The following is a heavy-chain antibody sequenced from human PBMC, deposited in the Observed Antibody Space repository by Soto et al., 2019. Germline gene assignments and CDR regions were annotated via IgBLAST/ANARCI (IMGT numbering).Heavy chain of an antibody. CDR2: INPSGGST. D-gene: IGHD2-2*01. V-gene: IGHV1-46*01. Sequence: ASVTVSCKASGYTFTSYYMHWVRQAPGQGLEWMGIINPSGGSTSYAQKFQGRVTMTRDTSTSTVYMELSSLRSEDTAVYYRAREKGYCSSTSCSPKANNWFDPWGQGTLVTVSS. J-gene: IGHJ5*02. CDR3: AREKGYCSSTSCSPKANNWFDP. CDR1: GYTFTSYY.